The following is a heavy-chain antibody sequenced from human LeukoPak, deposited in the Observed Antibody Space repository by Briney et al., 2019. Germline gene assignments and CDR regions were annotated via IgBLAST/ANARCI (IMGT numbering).Heavy chain of an antibody. Sequence: ASVKVSCKASGYTFTGYYMHWVRQAPGQGLEWMGWLNTGTGGTSYAQKLQGRVTITGDTSISTAYVELSSLTSDDTALYYCARGEGSSIDYWGQGTLVTVSS. D-gene: IGHD6-13*01. J-gene: IGHJ4*02. V-gene: IGHV1-2*02. CDR1: GYTFTGYY. CDR3: ARGEGSSIDY. CDR2: LNTGTGGT.